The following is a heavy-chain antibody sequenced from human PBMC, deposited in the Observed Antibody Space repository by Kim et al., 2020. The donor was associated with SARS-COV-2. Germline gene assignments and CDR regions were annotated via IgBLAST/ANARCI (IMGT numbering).Heavy chain of an antibody. J-gene: IGHJ4*02. D-gene: IGHD1-1*01. V-gene: IGHV4-39*01. Sequence: SETLSLTCSVSGGSISTSNYYWAWIRQPPGKGLEWIGSIYYSGSTYYNPSLKSRVTISVDTSKNQFSLNLSSMTAADTAVYFCASPPKTNNWFDFDSWGQGTLVTVSS. CDR2: IYYSGST. CDR1: GGSISTSNYY. CDR3: ASPPKTNNWFDFDS.